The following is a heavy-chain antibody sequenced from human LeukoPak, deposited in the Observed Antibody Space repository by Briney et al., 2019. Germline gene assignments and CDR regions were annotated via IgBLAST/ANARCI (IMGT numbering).Heavy chain of an antibody. CDR1: GFTFSSYA. Sequence: GGSLRLSCAASGFTFSSYAMHWVRQAPGKGLEWVAVISYDGSNKYYADSVKGRFTISRDNSKNTLYLQMNSLRAEDTAVYYCAREPVLMVYAILDYWGQGTLLTVSS. J-gene: IGHJ4*02. CDR2: ISYDGSNK. CDR3: AREPVLMVYAILDY. D-gene: IGHD2-8*01. V-gene: IGHV3-30*04.